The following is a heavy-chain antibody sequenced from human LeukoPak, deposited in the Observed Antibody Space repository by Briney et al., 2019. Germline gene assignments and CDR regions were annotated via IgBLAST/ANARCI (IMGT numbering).Heavy chain of an antibody. J-gene: IGHJ4*02. CDR1: GFTFSSYE. CDR2: ISSSGSTI. V-gene: IGHV3-48*03. Sequence: GGSLRLSCAASGFTFSSYEMNWVRQAPGKGLEWVSYISSSGSTIYYADSMKGRFTISRDNAKNSLYLQMNSLRAEDTAVYYCAREYYDSSGYYFDYWGQGTLVTVSS. D-gene: IGHD3-22*01. CDR3: AREYYDSSGYYFDY.